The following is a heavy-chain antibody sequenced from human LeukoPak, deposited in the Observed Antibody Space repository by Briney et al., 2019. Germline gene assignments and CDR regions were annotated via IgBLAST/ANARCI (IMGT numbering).Heavy chain of an antibody. CDR3: AKDLIAGPPDYFDY. CDR1: GFTFTIHA. J-gene: IGHJ4*02. CDR2: TDGTNK. Sequence: EGSLRLSCAASGFTFTIHAVHWVRQALGKGLEWVAVTDGTNKFYSDSVRGRFTISGDTSKNTIYLQMNSLRPEDTAMYYCAKDLIAGPPDYFDYWGQGTLVSVSS. D-gene: IGHD2-21*01. V-gene: IGHV3-30-3*01.